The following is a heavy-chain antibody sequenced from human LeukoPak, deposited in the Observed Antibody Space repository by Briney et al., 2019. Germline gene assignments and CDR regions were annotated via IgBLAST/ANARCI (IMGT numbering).Heavy chain of an antibody. Sequence: ASVTVSCKASGGTFSSYAISWVRQAPGQGLEGMGRIIPILGIANYAQKFQGRVTITADKSPSTAYMELSSLRSEDTAVYYCARVYSVSSHSGALYYYGMDVWGQGTTVTVSS. V-gene: IGHV1-69*04. J-gene: IGHJ6*02. CDR2: IIPILGIA. CDR3: ARVYSVSSHSGALYYYGMDV. CDR1: GGTFSSYA. D-gene: IGHD5-18*01.